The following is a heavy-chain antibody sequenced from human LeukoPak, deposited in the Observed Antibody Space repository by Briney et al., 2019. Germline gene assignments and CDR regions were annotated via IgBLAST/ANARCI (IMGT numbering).Heavy chain of an antibody. V-gene: IGHV3-48*01. Sequence: GGTLRLSCAASGFTFSSYSMNWVRQAPGKGLEWVSYISSSSSTIYYADSVKGRFTISRDNAKNSLYLQMNSLRAEDTAVYYCAREFSGSNYGFPFDYRGQGTLVTVSS. CDR1: GFTFSSYS. CDR3: AREFSGSNYGFPFDY. CDR2: ISSSSSTI. J-gene: IGHJ4*02. D-gene: IGHD1-26*01.